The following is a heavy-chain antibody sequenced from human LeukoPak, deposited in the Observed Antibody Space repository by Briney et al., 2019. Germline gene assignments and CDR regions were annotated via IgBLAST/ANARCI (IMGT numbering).Heavy chain of an antibody. CDR2: ISSSSSYI. CDR3: ARRWVAFYPVNWFDP. J-gene: IGHJ5*02. Sequence: GGSLRLSCAASGFTFSSYSMNWVRQAPGKGLEWVSSISSSSSYIYYADSVKGRFTISRDNAKNSLYLQMNSLRAEDTAVYYCARRWVAFYPVNWFDPWAREPWSPSPQ. D-gene: IGHD2-15*01. V-gene: IGHV3-21*01. CDR1: GFTFSSYS.